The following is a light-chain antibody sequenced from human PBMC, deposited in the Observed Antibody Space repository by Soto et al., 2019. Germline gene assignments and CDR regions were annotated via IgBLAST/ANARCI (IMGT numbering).Light chain of an antibody. J-gene: IGKJ3*01. V-gene: IGKV1-39*01. CDR2: AAS. CDR1: QSISSY. Sequence: DIQMTQSPSSLSASVGDRVTITCRASQSISSYLNWYQQKPGKAPKLLIYAASSLQSGVPSRFSGSGSGTDFTLTIRSLQPEDFTTYYCYQSYSTPLFTFGTGNKVDIK. CDR3: YQSYSTPLFT.